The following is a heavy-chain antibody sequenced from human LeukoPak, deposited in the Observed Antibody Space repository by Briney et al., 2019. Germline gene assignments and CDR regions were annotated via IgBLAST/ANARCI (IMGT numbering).Heavy chain of an antibody. J-gene: IGHJ4*02. V-gene: IGHV3-69-1*01. Sequence: GGSLRLSCAASGLTVSNHDMSWFRQAPGKGLEWVSYISSSSSTYYVDSVKGRFTISRDNAKNSVSLQMSSLRAEDTAVYYCVRGWAADWGQGTLVTVSS. CDR3: VRGWAAD. D-gene: IGHD6-13*01. CDR1: GLTVSNHD. CDR2: ISSSSST.